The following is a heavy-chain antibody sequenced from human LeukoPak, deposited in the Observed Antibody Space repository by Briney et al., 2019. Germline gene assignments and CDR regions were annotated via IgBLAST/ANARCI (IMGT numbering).Heavy chain of an antibody. D-gene: IGHD1-26*01. CDR3: VKGPRNSGRFDS. Sequence: PSQTLSLTCGVSGGSISSDTYFWNWIRQPAGKRLEWIGRIPTSGRTIYNPSLKSRVAISVDTSKNQFSLRLTSVTAADTAVYYCVKGPRNSGRFDSWGRGTLVTVSS. CDR1: GGSISSDTYF. J-gene: IGHJ4*02. V-gene: IGHV4-61*02. CDR2: IPTSGRT.